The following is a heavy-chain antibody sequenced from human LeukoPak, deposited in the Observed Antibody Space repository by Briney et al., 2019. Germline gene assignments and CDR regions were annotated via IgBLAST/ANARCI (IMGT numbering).Heavy chain of an antibody. V-gene: IGHV5-51*01. CDR3: ARQDYSYYVMDV. CDR1: GYSFPNYW. J-gene: IGHJ6*02. CDR2: ISPTDSDT. Sequence: GESLKISCKGSGYSFPNYWIAWVRQMPGKGLEWMGIISPTDSDTRYSPSFQGQVTISADTPFSTAYLQWSSLQASDTAIYYCARQDYSYYVMDVWGQGTTVTVSS.